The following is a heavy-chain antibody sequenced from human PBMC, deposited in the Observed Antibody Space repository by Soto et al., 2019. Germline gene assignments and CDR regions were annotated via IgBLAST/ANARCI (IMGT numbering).Heavy chain of an antibody. CDR1: GGSISSYY. J-gene: IGHJ6*04. Sequence: SETLSLTCSVSGGSISSYYWSWIRQPPGKGLEWIGYIYYSGSTYYNPSLKSRVTISVDTSKNQFSLKLSSVTAADTAVYYCARASNYYGSGSHPYGMDVWGKGTTVTVSS. D-gene: IGHD3-10*01. CDR2: IYYSGST. CDR3: ARASNYYGSGSHPYGMDV. V-gene: IGHV4-59*12.